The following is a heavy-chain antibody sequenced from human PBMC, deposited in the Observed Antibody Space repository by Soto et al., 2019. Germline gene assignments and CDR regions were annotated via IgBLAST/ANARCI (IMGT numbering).Heavy chain of an antibody. D-gene: IGHD6-13*01. CDR3: ARVRFGAAAGPLVVDY. V-gene: IGHV1-69*13. Sequence: SVKVSCKASGGTFSSYAISWVRQAPGQGLEWMGGIIPIFGTANYAQKFQGRVTITADESTSTAYMELSSLRSEDTAVYYCARVRFGAAAGPLVVDYWGQGTLVTVSS. CDR2: IIPIFGTA. J-gene: IGHJ4*02. CDR1: GGTFSSYA.